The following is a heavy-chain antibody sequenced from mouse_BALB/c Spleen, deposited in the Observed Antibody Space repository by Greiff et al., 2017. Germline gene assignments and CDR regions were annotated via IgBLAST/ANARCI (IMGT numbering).Heavy chain of an antibody. D-gene: IGHD1-1*01. Sequence: VQLQQSGPGLVKPSQSLSLTCTVTGYSITSDYAWNWIRQFPGNKLEWMGYISYSGSTSYNPSLKSRISITRDTSKNQFFLQLNSVTTEDTATYYCAISYYGSSRYFDVWGAGTTVTVSS. V-gene: IGHV3-2*02. CDR3: AISYYGSSRYFDV. CDR2: ISYSGST. CDR1: GYSITSDYA. J-gene: IGHJ1*01.